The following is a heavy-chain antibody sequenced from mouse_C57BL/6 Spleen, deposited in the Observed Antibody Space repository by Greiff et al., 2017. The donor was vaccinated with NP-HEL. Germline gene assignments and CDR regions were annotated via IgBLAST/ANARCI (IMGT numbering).Heavy chain of an antibody. J-gene: IGHJ3*01. CDR3: TNSNLFAY. CDR2: IRLKSDNYAT. Sequence: DVHLVESGGGLVQPGGSMKLSCVASGFTFSNYWMNWVRQSPEKGLEWVAQIRLKSDNYATHYAESVKGRFTISRDDSKSSVYLQMNNLRAEDTGIYYCTNSNLFAYWGQGTLVTVSA. CDR1: GFTFSNYW. D-gene: IGHD2-5*01. V-gene: IGHV6-3*01.